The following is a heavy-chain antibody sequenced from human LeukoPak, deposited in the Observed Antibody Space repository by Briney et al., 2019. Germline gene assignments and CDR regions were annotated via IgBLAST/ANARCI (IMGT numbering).Heavy chain of an antibody. J-gene: IGHJ4*02. V-gene: IGHV3-30*18. CDR1: GFTFSSYG. Sequence: GGSLRLSCAASGFTFSSYGMHWVRQAPGKGLEWVAVISYDGSNKYYADSVKGRFTISRDNSKNTLYLQMNSLRAEDTAVYYCAKSKGFDYWGRGTLVTVSS. CDR2: ISYDGSNK. CDR3: AKSKGFDY.